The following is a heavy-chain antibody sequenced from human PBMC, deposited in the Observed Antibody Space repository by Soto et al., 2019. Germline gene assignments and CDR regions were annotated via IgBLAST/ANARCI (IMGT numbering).Heavy chain of an antibody. Sequence: EVKLLESGGGLVQPGGSLRLSCAASGFTFSSYAMSWVRQAPGKGLEWVSAISGSGGSTNNADSGKGRFTISRDNSKNTLYLQMNNLSVEDTALHYCAKYDDNCGYYPVRVFDYWGQGILGTVSS. CDR3: AKYDDNCGYYPVRVFDY. D-gene: IGHD3-22*01. CDR1: GFTFSSYA. V-gene: IGHV3-23*01. J-gene: IGHJ4*02. CDR2: ISGSGGST.